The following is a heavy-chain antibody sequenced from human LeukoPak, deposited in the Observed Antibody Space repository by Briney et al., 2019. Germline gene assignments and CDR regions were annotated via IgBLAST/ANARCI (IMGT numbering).Heavy chain of an antibody. D-gene: IGHD6-19*01. CDR1: GFTFSSYG. V-gene: IGHV3-30*02. Sequence: GGSLRLSCAASGFTFSSYGMHWVRQAPGKGLEWVAFIRYDGSNKYYADSVKGRFTISRDNSKNTLYLQMNSLRAEDTAVYYCARAGGWSYYYYYMDVWGKGTTVTVSS. CDR2: IRYDGSNK. J-gene: IGHJ6*03. CDR3: ARAGGWSYYYYYMDV.